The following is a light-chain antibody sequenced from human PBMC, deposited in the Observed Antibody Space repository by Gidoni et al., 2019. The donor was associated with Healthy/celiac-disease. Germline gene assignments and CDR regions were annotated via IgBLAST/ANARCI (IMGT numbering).Light chain of an antibody. J-gene: IGKJ1*01. CDR2: AAC. CDR3: LQDYNYPRT. CDR1: QGIRND. Sequence: AIQITQSPSSLSASVGDRVNITCRASQGIRNDLGWYQQKPGKAPKLLIYAACSLQSGVPSRFSGSGSGKDFTITISSLQHEDFANYYCLQDYNYPRTFGQGTKVEIK. V-gene: IGKV1-6*01.